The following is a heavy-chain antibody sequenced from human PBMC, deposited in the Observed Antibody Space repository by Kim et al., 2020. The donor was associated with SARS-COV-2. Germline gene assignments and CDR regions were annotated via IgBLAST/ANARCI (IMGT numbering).Heavy chain of an antibody. CDR3: FRGTSWYGETD. J-gene: IGHJ4*02. CDR1: GGSVSGYY. Sequence: SETLSLTCTVSGGSVSGYYCTWVRQPPGKGLEWIGYYNGYSYYNPSLSSRVTISVDTSKNQFSLLLSFVTAADTAVYYCFRGTSWYGETDWGQGALVTVTS. V-gene: IGHV4-59*02. D-gene: IGHD3-10*01. CDR2: YYNGYS.